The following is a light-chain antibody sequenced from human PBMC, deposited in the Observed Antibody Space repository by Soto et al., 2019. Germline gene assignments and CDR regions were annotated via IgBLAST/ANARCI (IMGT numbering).Light chain of an antibody. V-gene: IGLV1-47*01. CDR3: AAWDDSLRGPV. CDR1: SSNIGSNY. J-gene: IGLJ2*01. Sequence: QSVLTQPPSASGTPGQRVTISCSGSSSNIGSNYVYWYQQLPGTAPKLLIYRNNQRPSGVPDRFSGSKSGTSASLAISGLLSEDEADYYCAAWDDSLRGPVFGGGTKLTVL. CDR2: RNN.